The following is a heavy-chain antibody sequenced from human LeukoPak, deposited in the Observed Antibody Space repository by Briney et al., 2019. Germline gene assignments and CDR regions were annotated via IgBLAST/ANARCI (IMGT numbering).Heavy chain of an antibody. J-gene: IGHJ5*02. CDR3: ARSPKSPRNRFDP. D-gene: IGHD1-14*01. CDR1: GGSISSGGYS. Sequence: SETLSLTCAVSGGSISSGGYSWSWIRQPPGKGLEWIGYIYHSGSTYYNPSLKSRVTISVDRSKNQFSLKLSSVTAADTAVYYCARSPKSPRNRFDPWGQGTLVTVSS. CDR2: IYHSGST. V-gene: IGHV4-30-2*01.